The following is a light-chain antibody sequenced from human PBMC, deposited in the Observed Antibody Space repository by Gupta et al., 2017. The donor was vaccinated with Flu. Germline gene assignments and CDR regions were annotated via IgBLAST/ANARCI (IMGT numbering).Light chain of an antibody. CDR2: GTS. CDR3: QLYKDWPPYP. V-gene: IGKV3-15*01. J-gene: IGKJ2*01. CDR1: QSVRRN. Sequence: EIVMTQSPATLSVSPGERATLSCRASQSVRRNLAWFQQKPGQAPRLLIYGTSTRVTGVPGSFSGSGSGTEFTLTISSLQSEDSAVYFCQLYKDWPPYPFGQGTKLEIK.